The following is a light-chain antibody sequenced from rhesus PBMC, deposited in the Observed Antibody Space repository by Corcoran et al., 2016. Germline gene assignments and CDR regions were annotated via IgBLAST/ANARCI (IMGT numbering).Light chain of an antibody. J-gene: IGKJ2*01. CDR3: DQHSSRYS. CDR1: QSVSSY. Sequence: QVILTQSPATLSLSPGERATLSCRASQSVSSYLAWYQQKPGQAPRLLIYGASSRATGIPDRFSGSGSGTDCTLTISSLEPEDVGVYRCDQHSSRYSLGQGTKVEIK. CDR2: GAS. V-gene: IGKV3-10*01.